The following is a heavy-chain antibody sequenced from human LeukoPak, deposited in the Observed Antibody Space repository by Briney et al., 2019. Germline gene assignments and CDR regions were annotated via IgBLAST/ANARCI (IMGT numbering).Heavy chain of an antibody. CDR1: GGSITSNNW. V-gene: IGHV3-7*03. J-gene: IGHJ4*02. CDR2: IKQDGSEK. CDR3: ARDRGTIFGVARSPRWWSIFDY. D-gene: IGHD3-3*01. Sequence: ETLSLTCAVSGGSITSNNWWSWVRQAPGKGLEWVANIKQDGSEKYYVDSVKGRFTISRDNAKNSLYLQMNSLRAEDTAVYYCARDRGTIFGVARSPRWWSIFDYWGQGTLVTVSS.